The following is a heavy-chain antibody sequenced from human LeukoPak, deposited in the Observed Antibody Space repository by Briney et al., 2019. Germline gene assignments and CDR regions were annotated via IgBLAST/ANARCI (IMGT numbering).Heavy chain of an antibody. V-gene: IGHV3-7*01. CDR2: MNIDGSEK. Sequence: GGSLRLSCAASGFTFSSYWMGWVRQAPGKRLEWVANMNIDGSEKYYADSVKGRFTISRDNSKNTLYLQMNSLRAEDTAVYYCARGRNPDYWGQGTLVTVSS. CDR1: GFTFSSYW. J-gene: IGHJ4*02. D-gene: IGHD1-14*01. CDR3: ARGRNPDY.